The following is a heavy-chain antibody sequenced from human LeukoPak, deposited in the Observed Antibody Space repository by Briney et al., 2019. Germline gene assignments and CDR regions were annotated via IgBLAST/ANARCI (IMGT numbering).Heavy chain of an antibody. D-gene: IGHD2-2*01. Sequence: SVKVSCKASGFTFTSSAVQWVRQARGQRLEWIGWIVVGSGNTNYAQKFQERVTITRDMSTSTAYMELSSLRSEDTAVYYCARDQILYCTSSSCYAGYYFDYWGQGTLVTVSS. CDR1: GFTFTSSA. CDR3: ARDQILYCTSSSCYAGYYFDY. V-gene: IGHV1-58*01. CDR2: IVVGSGNT. J-gene: IGHJ4*02.